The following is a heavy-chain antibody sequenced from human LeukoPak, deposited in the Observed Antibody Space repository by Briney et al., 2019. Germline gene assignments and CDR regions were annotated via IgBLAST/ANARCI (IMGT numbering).Heavy chain of an antibody. CDR3: ARLAYGDYVGY. Sequence: KPSETLSLTCTVSGGSISSSSYYWGWIRQPPGKGLEWIGSIYYSGSTYYNPSLKSRGTISLATSKSQCSLKPSSVTAADTAVYYCARLAYGDYVGYWGQGTLVTVSS. J-gene: IGHJ4*02. D-gene: IGHD4-17*01. V-gene: IGHV4-39*01. CDR1: GGSISSSSYY. CDR2: IYYSGST.